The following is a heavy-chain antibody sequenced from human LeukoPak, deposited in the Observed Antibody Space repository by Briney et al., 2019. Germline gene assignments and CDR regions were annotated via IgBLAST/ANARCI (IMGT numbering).Heavy chain of an antibody. Sequence: PGGSLRLSCAASGFTFSNYWMHWVRQAPGKGLVWVSRINSDGINTSYADSVKGRFTISRDNSKNTLYLQMNSLRAEDTAVYYCAKDRRIAVAGVKGYYFDYWGQGTLVTVSS. CDR3: AKDRRIAVAGVKGYYFDY. CDR2: INSDGINT. J-gene: IGHJ4*02. CDR1: GFTFSNYW. D-gene: IGHD6-19*01. V-gene: IGHV3-74*01.